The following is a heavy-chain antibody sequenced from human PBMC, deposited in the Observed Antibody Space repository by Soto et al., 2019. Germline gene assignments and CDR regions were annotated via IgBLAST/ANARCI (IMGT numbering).Heavy chain of an antibody. V-gene: IGHV1-46*01. CDR1: GYTFTSYY. D-gene: IGHD1-26*01. Sequence: ASVKVSCKASGYTFTSYYMHWVRQAPGQGLEWMGIINPSGGSTSYAQKFQGRVTMTRETSTSTVYMELSSLRSEDTAVYYCARDIFRRWSYFPYGYWGEGTLVTVSS. J-gene: IGHJ4*02. CDR2: INPSGGST. CDR3: ARDIFRRWSYFPYGY.